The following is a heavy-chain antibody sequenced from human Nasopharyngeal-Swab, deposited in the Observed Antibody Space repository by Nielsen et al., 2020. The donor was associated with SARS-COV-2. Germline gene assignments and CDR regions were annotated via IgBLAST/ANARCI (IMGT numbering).Heavy chain of an antibody. J-gene: IGHJ5*02. Sequence: GESLKISCAASGFTFDDYGMSWVRQAPGKGLEWVSGINWNGGSTGYADSVKGRFIISRDNAKNSLYLQMNSLRAEDTAVYYCAREGGNWFDPWGQGTLVTVSS. CDR1: GFTFDDYG. CDR2: INWNGGST. D-gene: IGHD3-16*01. V-gene: IGHV3-20*04. CDR3: AREGGNWFDP.